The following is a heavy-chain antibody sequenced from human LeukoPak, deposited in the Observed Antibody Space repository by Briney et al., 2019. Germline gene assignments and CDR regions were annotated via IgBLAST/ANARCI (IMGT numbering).Heavy chain of an antibody. CDR2: IYYSGST. D-gene: IGHD3-9*01. CDR3: ARQADKVEARHYFDY. J-gene: IGHJ4*02. CDR1: GYSISSGYY. Sequence: SETLSLTCAVSGYSISSGYYWGWIRQPPGKGLEWIGSIYYSGSTYYNPSLKSRVTISVDTSKNQFSLKLSSVTAADTAVYYCARQADKVEARHYFDYWGQGTLVTVSS. V-gene: IGHV4-38-2*01.